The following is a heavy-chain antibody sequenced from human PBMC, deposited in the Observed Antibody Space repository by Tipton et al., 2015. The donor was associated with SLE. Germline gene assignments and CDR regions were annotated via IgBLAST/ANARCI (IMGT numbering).Heavy chain of an antibody. V-gene: IGHV4-34*01. CDR2: INHSGST. D-gene: IGHD2-15*01. CDR1: GGSISSYY. CDR3: ARAFIVVSATNWFDP. J-gene: IGHJ5*02. Sequence: TLSLTCTVSGGSISSYYWSWIRQPPGKGLEWIGEINHSGSTNYNPSLKSRVTISVDTSKNQFSLKLSSVTAADTAVYYCARAFIVVSATNWFDPWGQGTLVTVSS.